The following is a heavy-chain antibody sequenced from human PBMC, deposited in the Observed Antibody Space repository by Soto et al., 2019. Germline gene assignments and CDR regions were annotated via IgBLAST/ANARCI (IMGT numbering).Heavy chain of an antibody. CDR3: ARDRGRSSWYHALNDY. J-gene: IGHJ4*02. CDR1: GYSFTSYG. Sequence: QVQLVQSGAEVKKPGASVKVSCKASGYSFTSYGIGWVRHAPGQGLEWMGWISAYNGITNYAQKLQGRVTMTTDTSTSTAYMELRCLRSDDTAVYYCARDRGRSSWYHALNDYWGQGTLVTVSS. CDR2: ISAYNGIT. V-gene: IGHV1-18*01. D-gene: IGHD6-13*01.